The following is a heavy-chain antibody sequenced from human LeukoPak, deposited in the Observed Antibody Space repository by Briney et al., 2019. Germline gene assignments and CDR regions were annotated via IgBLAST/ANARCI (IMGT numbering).Heavy chain of an antibody. CDR2: IKQDGSEK. D-gene: IGHD6-19*01. Sequence: GGSLRLSCAASGFTFSSYWMSWVRLAPGKGLEWVANIKQDGSEKYYVDSVKGRFTISRDNAKNSLYLQMNSLRAEDTAVYYCARGVYSSGWYQFFDYWGQGTLVTVSS. J-gene: IGHJ4*02. V-gene: IGHV3-7*01. CDR1: GFTFSSYW. CDR3: ARGVYSSGWYQFFDY.